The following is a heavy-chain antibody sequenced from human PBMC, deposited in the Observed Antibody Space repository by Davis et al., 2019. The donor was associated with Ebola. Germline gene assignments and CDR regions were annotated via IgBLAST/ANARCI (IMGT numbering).Heavy chain of an antibody. CDR1: GYTLTNYG. J-gene: IGHJ4*02. CDR3: ARVSLGGAAFY. D-gene: IGHD1-26*01. V-gene: IGHV1-18*04. Sequence: AASVKVSCKASGYTLTNYGITWVRQAPGQGLEWMGWINPHNGNTNYAQNVQGRGTMTTDTSTSTAYMELSSLRSEDTAVYYCARVSLGGAAFYWGQGTLVTVSS. CDR2: INPHNGNT.